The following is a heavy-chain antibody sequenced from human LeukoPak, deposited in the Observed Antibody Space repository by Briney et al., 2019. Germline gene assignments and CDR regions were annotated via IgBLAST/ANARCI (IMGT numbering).Heavy chain of an antibody. CDR1: GGSISSYY. Sequence: SETLSLTCTVSGGSISSYYWNWIRQPPGKGLEWIGYIYYSGSTKYNPALKSRVTISVDTSKNQFYLEVNSVTAADTAVYYCARAGAAVLTPDSWGQGNLVTVSS. CDR2: IYYSGST. D-gene: IGHD4/OR15-4a*01. J-gene: IGHJ5*02. V-gene: IGHV4-59*01. CDR3: ARAGAAVLTPDS.